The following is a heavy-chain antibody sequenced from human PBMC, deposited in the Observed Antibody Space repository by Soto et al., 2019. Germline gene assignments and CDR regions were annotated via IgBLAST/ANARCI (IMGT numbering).Heavy chain of an antibody. CDR2: ISSSGSTI. V-gene: IGHV3-48*03. J-gene: IGHJ6*02. CDR1: GFTFSSYE. D-gene: IGHD4-4*01. CDR3: ASAYDYSNYGYGMDV. Sequence: GGSLRLSCAASGFTFSSYEMNWVRQAPGKGLGWVSYISSSGSTIYYADSVKGRFTISRDNAKNSLYLQMNSLRAEDTAVYYCASAYDYSNYGYGMDVWGQGTTVTVSS.